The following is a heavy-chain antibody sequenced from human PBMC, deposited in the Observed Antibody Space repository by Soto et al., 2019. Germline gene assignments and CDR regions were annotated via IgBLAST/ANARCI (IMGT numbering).Heavy chain of an antibody. CDR1: CGSISSISYY. D-gene: IGHD3-10*01. CDR2: IYYSGST. J-gene: IGHJ6*03. Sequence: SETLSLTCTVSCGSISSISYYWGCIRQPPGKGLEWIGSIYYSGSTYYNPSLKSRVTISADTSKNQFSLKLSSVIAADTAVYYCARQASMVRGGYYYYYYMDVWGKGTTVTVSS. CDR3: ARQASMVRGGYYYYYYMDV. V-gene: IGHV4-39*01.